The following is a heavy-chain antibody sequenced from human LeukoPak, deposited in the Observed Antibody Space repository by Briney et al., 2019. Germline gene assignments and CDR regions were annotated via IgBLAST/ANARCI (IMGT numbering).Heavy chain of an antibody. V-gene: IGHV1-69*06. D-gene: IGHD5-18*01. CDR3: ASRDTAMVERGAFDI. J-gene: IGHJ3*02. CDR2: IIPIFGTA. CDR1: GYTFTSYY. Sequence: GASVKVSCKASGYTFTSYYMHWVRQAPGQGLEWMGGIIPIFGTANYAQKFQGRVTITADKSTSTAYMELSSLRSEDTAVYYCASRDTAMVERGAFDIWGQGTMVTVSS.